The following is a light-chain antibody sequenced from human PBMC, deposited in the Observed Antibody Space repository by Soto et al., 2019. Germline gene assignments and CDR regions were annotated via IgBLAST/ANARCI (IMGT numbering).Light chain of an antibody. V-gene: IGLV1-44*01. J-gene: IGLJ3*02. CDR3: AAWDDSLNGWV. CDR1: SSNIGSNT. Sequence: LTQPPSASGTPGQRVTISCSGSSSNIGSNTVNWYQQLPGTAPKLLIYSNNQRPSGVPDRFSGSKSGTSASLAISGLQSEDEADYYCAAWDDSLNGWVFGGGTKVTVL. CDR2: SNN.